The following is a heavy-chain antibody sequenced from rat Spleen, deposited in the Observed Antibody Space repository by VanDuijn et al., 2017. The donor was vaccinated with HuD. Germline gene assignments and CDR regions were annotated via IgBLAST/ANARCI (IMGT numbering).Heavy chain of an antibody. D-gene: IGHD5-1*01. V-gene: IGHV2-41*01. J-gene: IGHJ4*01. CDR3: ARDKGSLYVMDA. CDR2: IWNTGGT. Sequence: QVQLKESGPGVVQPSQTLSLTCTVAGFSLTSYNVHWVRQPPGKGLEWMGVIWNTGGTRYNSALKSRLSISKDTSKSQVFLKMNSLQTEDTATYYCARDKGSLYVMDAWGQGASVTVSS. CDR1: GFSLTSYN.